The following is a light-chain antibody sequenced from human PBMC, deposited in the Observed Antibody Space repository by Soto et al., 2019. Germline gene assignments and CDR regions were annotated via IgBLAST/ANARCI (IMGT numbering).Light chain of an antibody. Sequence: IVMTHSPDSLGLSLVDRATINFKSSQILLSSSNNKNYLVWYQQKPGQPPKLLISWASTPDSGVPARFSGSGSGADFTLTISSLQAEDVAVYYCQQYYNSTITFGQGTRMEIK. CDR2: WAS. V-gene: IGKV4-1*01. CDR1: QILLSSSNNKNY. J-gene: IGKJ5*01. CDR3: QQYYNSTIT.